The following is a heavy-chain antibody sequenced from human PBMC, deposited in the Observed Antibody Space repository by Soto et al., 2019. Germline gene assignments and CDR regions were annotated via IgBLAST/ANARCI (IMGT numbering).Heavy chain of an antibody. D-gene: IGHD5-18*01. CDR2: FYHGGTI. J-gene: IGHJ6*02. Sequence: SETLSLTCAVYGESLNYYYWSWIRQAPGKGLEWIGEFYHGGTIHYNPSLKSRVTISVDTSKNQFSLKLSSVTAADTAVYYCACIFSGGYSYGFYYCGLDVWGQATTVPVSS. V-gene: IGHV4-34*01. CDR3: ACIFSGGYSYGFYYCGLDV. CDR1: GESLNYYY.